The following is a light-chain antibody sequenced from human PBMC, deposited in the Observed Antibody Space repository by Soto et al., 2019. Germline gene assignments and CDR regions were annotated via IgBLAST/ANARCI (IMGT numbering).Light chain of an antibody. Sequence: EVVMTQSPLSLSVTLGQPATISCRSSQGLVYSDGNTFLNWFHQRPGQSPRRLIYQVSNRDSGVPDRFSGSGSGADYTLTISRVEAEDVGSYSCVQGTHCTWTFGQGTKVEI. CDR3: VQGTHCTWT. CDR1: QGLVYSDGNTF. CDR2: QVS. J-gene: IGKJ1*01. V-gene: IGKV2-30*01.